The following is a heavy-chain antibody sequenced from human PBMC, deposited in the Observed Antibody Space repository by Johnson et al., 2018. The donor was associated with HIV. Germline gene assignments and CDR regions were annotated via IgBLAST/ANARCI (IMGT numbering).Heavy chain of an antibody. CDR1: GFTFSDYY. CDR3: ARATVESAFDI. Sequence: QVQLVESGGGLVKPGGSLRLSCAVSGFTFSDYYMSWIRQAPGKGLEWISYISGGGSAIYYADSVKGRFTISRDNAKNSLYLQMNSLRAEDTAVYYCARATVESAFDIWGQGTMVTVSS. CDR2: ISGGGSAI. D-gene: IGHD4-23*01. V-gene: IGHV3-11*04. J-gene: IGHJ3*02.